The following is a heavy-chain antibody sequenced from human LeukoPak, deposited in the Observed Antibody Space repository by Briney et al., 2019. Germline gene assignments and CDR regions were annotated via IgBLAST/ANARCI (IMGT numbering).Heavy chain of an antibody. J-gene: IGHJ6*03. Sequence: SETLSLTCNVSGGSIRSAKYYWGWIRQPPGKGLEWIGSVYYSGSTFYNPSLKSRITISIDTSKNQFSLKLRSVTAADTAVYYCARDKPEYFYMDVWGKGTTVTVSS. CDR2: VYYSGST. D-gene: IGHD2/OR15-2a*01. CDR1: GGSIRSAKYY. V-gene: IGHV4-39*07. CDR3: ARDKPEYFYMDV.